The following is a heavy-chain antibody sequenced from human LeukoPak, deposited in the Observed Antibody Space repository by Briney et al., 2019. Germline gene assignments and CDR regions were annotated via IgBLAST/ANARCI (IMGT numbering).Heavy chain of an antibody. CDR2: IYFRGST. D-gene: IGHD6-13*01. J-gene: IGHJ4*02. Sequence: MTSGTLSLTCTVSGDAISNSRYYWGWIRQSPGKGLEWIGSIYFRGSTFYNPSFKSRVTILLDMSKNQFSLKLNSVTAADTAVYFCARDTRYSFSIDYWGQGILVTVSS. CDR1: GDAISNSRYY. V-gene: IGHV4-39*07. CDR3: ARDTRYSFSIDY.